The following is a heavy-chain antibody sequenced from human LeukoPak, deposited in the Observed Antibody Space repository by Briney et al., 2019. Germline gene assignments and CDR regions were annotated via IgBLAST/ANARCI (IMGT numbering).Heavy chain of an antibody. CDR3: ARDLTSYYYDNNGAFDF. D-gene: IGHD3-22*01. J-gene: IGHJ4*02. CDR2: IIPILDTP. V-gene: IGHV1-69*04. CDR1: GGTFSSYA. Sequence: SVKVSCKASGGTFSSYAINWVRQAPGQGLEWMGRIIPILDTPNYAQKFRGRVTITADKSTSTAYMELSSLRSEDTAVYYCARDLTSYYYDNNGAFDFWGQGTLVTVSS.